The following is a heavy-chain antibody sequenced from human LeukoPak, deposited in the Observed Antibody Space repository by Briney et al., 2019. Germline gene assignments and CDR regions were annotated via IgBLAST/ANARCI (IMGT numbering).Heavy chain of an antibody. D-gene: IGHD3-22*01. J-gene: IGHJ4*02. CDR1: GYTFTSYD. V-gene: IGHV1-8*01. CDR2: MNPNSGNT. CDR3: ARAGYYYDSSGYNVDY. Sequence: ASVKVSCKASGYTFTSYDINWVRQATGQGLEWMGWMNPNSGNTGYAQKFQGRVTMTRQTSISTAYMELSSLTSEDTAVYYCARAGYYYDSSGYNVDYWGQGTLVTVSS.